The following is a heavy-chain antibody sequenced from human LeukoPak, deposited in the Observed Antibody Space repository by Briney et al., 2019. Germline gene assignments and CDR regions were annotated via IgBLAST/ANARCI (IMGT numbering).Heavy chain of an antibody. CDR1: GFTFSRYA. V-gene: IGHV3-23*01. Sequence: GGSLRLSCAASGFTFSRYAMSWVRQAPGKGPEWVSAISGSGGSTYYADSVKGRFTISRDNSKNTLYLQMNSLRAEDTAVYYCAKDRYGARYYMDVWGKGTTVTVSS. D-gene: IGHD3-16*02. CDR3: AKDRYGARYYMDV. CDR2: ISGSGGST. J-gene: IGHJ6*03.